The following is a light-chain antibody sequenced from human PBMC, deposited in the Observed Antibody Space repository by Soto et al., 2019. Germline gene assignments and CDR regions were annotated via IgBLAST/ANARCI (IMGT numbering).Light chain of an antibody. CDR1: LDISNY. CDR2: AAS. V-gene: IGKV1-27*01. CDR3: QKYNTAPLT. J-gene: IGKJ4*01. Sequence: DIQMTQSPSSVSASIGDTVTITCRASLDISNYLAWYQQKPGKGPQLLIHAASTLQSGVPSRFSGSGSGTEFTLTIDSLQPEDVATYYCQKYNTAPLTFGGGTKVEIK.